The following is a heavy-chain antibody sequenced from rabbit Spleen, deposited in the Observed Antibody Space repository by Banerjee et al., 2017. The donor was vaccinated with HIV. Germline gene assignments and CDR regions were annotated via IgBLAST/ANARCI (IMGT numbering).Heavy chain of an antibody. V-gene: IGHV1S45*01. CDR2: IFAGSNGSP. Sequence: EQLEESGGGLVKPGGSLALTCKASGFDFSSNAMCWVRQAPGKGLEWIGCIFAGSNGSPYYANWAKGRFTISKTSSTTVTLQMTSLTAADTATYFCARWGSGFNINLWGPGTLVTVS. CDR1: GFDFSSNA. CDR3: ARWGSGFNINL. D-gene: IGHD3-1*01. J-gene: IGHJ4*01.